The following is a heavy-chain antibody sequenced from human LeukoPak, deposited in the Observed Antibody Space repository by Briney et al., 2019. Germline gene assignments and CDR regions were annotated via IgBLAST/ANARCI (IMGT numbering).Heavy chain of an antibody. CDR3: ARLIGLSDAFDI. V-gene: IGHV3-53*01. D-gene: IGHD3-16*02. Sequence: GGSLRLSCAASGFIVSGDYMSWVRQAPGKGLEWVSVIYSGDSTHYVDSVKGRFTISRDNSKQTVFLQMNSLRAEDTAVYYCARLIGLSDAFDIWGQGTMVTVSS. J-gene: IGHJ3*02. CDR2: IYSGDST. CDR1: GFIVSGDY.